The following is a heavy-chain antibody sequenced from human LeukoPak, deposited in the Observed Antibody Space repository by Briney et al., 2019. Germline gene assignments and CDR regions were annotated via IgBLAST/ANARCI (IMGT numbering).Heavy chain of an antibody. V-gene: IGHV4-59*01. Sequence: SETLSLTCTVAGGAISRYYLSWIRQHPGRGLECIGYIYYSESTNYNPYLKSRVTISVDTSKSQFSLKLSSVTAADTAVYYCARTEASWFDPWGQGTLVTVSS. CDR2: IYYSEST. CDR3: ARTEASWFDP. CDR1: GGAISRYY. J-gene: IGHJ5*02.